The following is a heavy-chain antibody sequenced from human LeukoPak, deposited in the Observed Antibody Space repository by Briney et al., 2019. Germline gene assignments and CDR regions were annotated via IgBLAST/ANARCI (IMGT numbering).Heavy chain of an antibody. CDR2: IYPGDSDT. D-gene: IGHD6-6*01. J-gene: IGHJ4*02. CDR1: GYRFTSYW. CDR3: ALPLLDNNSLFQFYY. Sequence: GESLKISCKGSGYRFTSYWIGWVRQMPGKGLEWMGIIYPGDSDTRYSPSFQGQVTISADKSISTAYLQWSSLKASDTAMYYFALPLLDNNSLFQFYYWGQGTLVTVSS. V-gene: IGHV5-51*01.